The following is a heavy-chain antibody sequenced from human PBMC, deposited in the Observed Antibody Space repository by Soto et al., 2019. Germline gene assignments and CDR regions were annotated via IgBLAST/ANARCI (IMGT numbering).Heavy chain of an antibody. V-gene: IGHV3-15*07. D-gene: IGHD4-4*01. CDR1: GFTFSNAW. CDR2: IKSKTDGGTT. Sequence: PGGSLRLSCAASGFTFSNAWMNWVRQAPGKGLEWVGRIKSKTDGGTTDYAAPVKGRFTISRDDSKKTLYLQMNSLKTEDTAVYYCTTDSSVTTYYYYGMDVWGQGTTVTVSS. CDR3: TTDSSVTTYYYYGMDV. J-gene: IGHJ6*02.